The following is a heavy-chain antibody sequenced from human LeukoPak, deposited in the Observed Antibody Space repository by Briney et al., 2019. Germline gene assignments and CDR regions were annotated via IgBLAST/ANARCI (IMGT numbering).Heavy chain of an antibody. Sequence: GGSLRLSCAGSGFTFSNYAMTWVRQAPGKGLEWVSALSGSGGSAYYADSVKGRFTISRDNSKNTLYLQMNSLRAEDTAVYYCANWAWPGKDVWGQGTMVTVSS. V-gene: IGHV3-23*01. D-gene: IGHD5-12*01. CDR2: LSGSGGSA. J-gene: IGHJ3*01. CDR1: GFTFSNYA. CDR3: ANWAWPGKDV.